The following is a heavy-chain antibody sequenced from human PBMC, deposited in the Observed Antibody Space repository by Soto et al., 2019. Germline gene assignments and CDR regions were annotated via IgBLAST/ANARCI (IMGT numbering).Heavy chain of an antibody. J-gene: IGHJ4*02. Sequence: QVQLVESGGGLVKPGGSLRLSCAASGFTFSDYYMSWIRQAPGKGLEWVSYISSSGSTIYYADSVKGRFTISRDNAKNSLYRQMNSLRAEDTAVYYCARADYDYVWGSYRYTRTFDYWGQGTLVTVSS. CDR2: ISSSGSTI. D-gene: IGHD3-16*02. CDR1: GFTFSDYY. V-gene: IGHV3-11*01. CDR3: ARADYDYVWGSYRYTRTFDY.